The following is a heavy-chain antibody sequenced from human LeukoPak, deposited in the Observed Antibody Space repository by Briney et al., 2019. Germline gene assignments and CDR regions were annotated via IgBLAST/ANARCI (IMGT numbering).Heavy chain of an antibody. J-gene: IGHJ4*02. CDR2: INWNGGST. D-gene: IGHD6-6*01. V-gene: IGHV3-20*01. CDR1: GFTFDDYG. CDR3: ARVAGGRVAARPFDY. Sequence: GGSLRLSCAASGFTFDDYGMSWGRHAPGKGLEWVSGINWNGGSTGYADSVKGRFTISRDNAKNSLYLQMNSLRAEDTALYHCARVAGGRVAARPFDYWGQGTLVTVSS.